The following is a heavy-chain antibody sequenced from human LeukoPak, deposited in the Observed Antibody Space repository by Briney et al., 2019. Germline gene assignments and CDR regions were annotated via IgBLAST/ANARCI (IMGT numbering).Heavy chain of an antibody. Sequence: SETLSLTCTVSGGSVSSGSHYWSWIRQPPGKGLEWIGYIYYSGSTNYNPSLKSRVTISVDTSKNQFSLKLSSVTAADTAEYYCARDRNRGYYGMDVWGQGTTVTVSS. CDR1: GGSVSSGSHY. CDR2: IYYSGST. J-gene: IGHJ6*02. D-gene: IGHD1-14*01. CDR3: ARDRNRGYYGMDV. V-gene: IGHV4-61*01.